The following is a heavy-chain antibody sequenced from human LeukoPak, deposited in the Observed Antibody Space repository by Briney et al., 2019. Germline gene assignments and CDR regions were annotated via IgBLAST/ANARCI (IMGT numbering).Heavy chain of an antibody. Sequence: GGSLRLSCIASGFTFSSYSMNWVRQAPGKGLEWVSSISSSSSYIYYTDSLKGRFTISRDNAKNSLYLQMNSLRAEDTAVYYCATPLGYCSGGSCSIDYWGQGTLVTVSS. J-gene: IGHJ4*02. CDR1: GFTFSSYS. D-gene: IGHD2-15*01. V-gene: IGHV3-21*04. CDR3: ATPLGYCSGGSCSIDY. CDR2: ISSSSSYI.